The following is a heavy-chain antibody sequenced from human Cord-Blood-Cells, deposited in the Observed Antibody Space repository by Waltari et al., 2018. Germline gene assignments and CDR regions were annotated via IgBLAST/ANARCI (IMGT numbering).Heavy chain of an antibody. CDR3: ARNYDFWSGYVYY. V-gene: IGHV4-34*01. J-gene: IGHJ4*02. CDR2: INHSGST. D-gene: IGHD3-3*01. CDR1: GGSFSGYY. Sequence: QVQLQQWGAGLLKPSETQSLTCAVSGGSFSGYYWSWIRQPPGKGLEWIGEINHSGSTNYNPSLKSRVTISVDTSKNQFSLKLSSVTAADTAVYYCARNYDFWSGYVYYWGQGTLVTVSS.